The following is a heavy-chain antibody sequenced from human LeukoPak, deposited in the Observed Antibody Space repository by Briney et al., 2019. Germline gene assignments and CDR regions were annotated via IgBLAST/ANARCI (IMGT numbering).Heavy chain of an antibody. J-gene: IGHJ4*02. CDR1: GGSINGYY. Sequence: PSETLSLTCTVSGGSINGYYWSWIRQPPGRGLEWIGYIYYNGNTDYNPSLQSRVSISVDMSKNQFSLKLSSVTAADTAVCYCARLGGYWDYWGQGTLVTVSS. CDR3: ARLGGYWDY. CDR2: IYYNGNT. V-gene: IGHV4-59*08. D-gene: IGHD2-8*02.